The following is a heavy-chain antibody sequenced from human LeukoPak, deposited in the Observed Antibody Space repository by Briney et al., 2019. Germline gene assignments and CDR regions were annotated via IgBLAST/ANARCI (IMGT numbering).Heavy chain of an antibody. D-gene: IGHD6-19*01. J-gene: IGHJ4*02. CDR3: ARRDISSGWSFDY. CDR1: GGSISNYH. CDR2: IHTSGST. Sequence: SETLSLTCTVSGGSISNYHWSWIRQPAGKGLEWIGQIHTSGSTNHNPPLKSRVTMSIDTPENQLSLTIRSVTAADTAVYYCARRDISSGWSFDYWGQGTLVTVSS. V-gene: IGHV4-4*07.